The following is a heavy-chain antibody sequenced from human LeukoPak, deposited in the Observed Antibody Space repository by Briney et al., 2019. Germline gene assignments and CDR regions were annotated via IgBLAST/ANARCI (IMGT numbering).Heavy chain of an antibody. CDR2: IYGSGST. V-gene: IGHV4-4*07. CDR3: ARVGAYYYDGSGYPIFDRSPLDY. Sequence: SETLSLTCTVSGGSISSYYWSWIRQPAGKGLEWIGRIYGSGSTSYNPSLKSRVTISVDTSKNQFSLKLSSVTAADTAVYYCARVGAYYYDGSGYPIFDRSPLDYWGQGTLVTVSS. D-gene: IGHD3-22*01. J-gene: IGHJ4*02. CDR1: GGSISSYY.